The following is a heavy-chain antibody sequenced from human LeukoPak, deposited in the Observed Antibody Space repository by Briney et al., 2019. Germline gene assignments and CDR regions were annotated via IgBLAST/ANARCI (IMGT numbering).Heavy chain of an antibody. CDR3: ARGSSFDGYCSAGACDAGYYDS. CDR1: GESFSAYF. J-gene: IGHJ4*02. CDR2: HNHRGSS. D-gene: IGHD2-15*01. Sequence: PSETLSLTCAVYGESFSAYFWNWIRQAPGKPLEYIGEHNHRGSSHYNPSLKTRVTLSVDTSKNQFSLKLTSVTAADTAVYFCARGSSFDGYCSAGACDAGYYDSWGQGTPVTVSS. V-gene: IGHV4-34*01.